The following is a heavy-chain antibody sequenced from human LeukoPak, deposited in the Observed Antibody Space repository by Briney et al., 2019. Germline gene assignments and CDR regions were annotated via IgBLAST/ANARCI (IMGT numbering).Heavy chain of an antibody. Sequence: PSGTLSLTCAVSGDSISTTNWWSWVRQPPGKGLERIGEIYHSGSTNYNPSLESRVTISVDSSNNQISLNLNSVIAADTAMYFCARGGFYGHPFEFGGQGILVIVSA. V-gene: IGHV4-4*02. D-gene: IGHD3-10*01. CDR3: ARGGFYGHPFEF. CDR2: IYHSGST. CDR1: GDSISTTNW. J-gene: IGHJ4*02.